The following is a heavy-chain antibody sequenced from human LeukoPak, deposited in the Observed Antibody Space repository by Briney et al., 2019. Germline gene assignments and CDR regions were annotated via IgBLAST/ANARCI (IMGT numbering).Heavy chain of an antibody. CDR2: ISSSSSYI. D-gene: IGHD5-24*01. Sequence: KPGGSLRLSCAAPGFTFSSYTMNRVRQGPGKGLEWVSSISSSSSYIYYADSLKGRFTASRDNAKNSLYLQMNGLRVEDTAVYYCATARDGYRKGFDSWGQGTLVTVSS. CDR1: GFTFSSYT. CDR3: ATARDGYRKGFDS. J-gene: IGHJ4*02. V-gene: IGHV3-21*01.